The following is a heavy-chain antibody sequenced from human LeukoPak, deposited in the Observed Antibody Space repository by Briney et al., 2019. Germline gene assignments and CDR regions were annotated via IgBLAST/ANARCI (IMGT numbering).Heavy chain of an antibody. CDR3: ARALSNYDFWSGYAFDI. CDR1: GGTFSSYA. D-gene: IGHD3-3*01. CDR2: IIPIFGTA. J-gene: IGHJ3*02. Sequence: SVKVSCKASGGTFSSYAISWVRQAPGQGLEWMGGIIPIFGTANYAQKFQGRVTITADESTSTAYMELSSLRSEDTAVYYCARALSNYDFWSGYAFDIWGQGTMVTVSS. V-gene: IGHV1-69*13.